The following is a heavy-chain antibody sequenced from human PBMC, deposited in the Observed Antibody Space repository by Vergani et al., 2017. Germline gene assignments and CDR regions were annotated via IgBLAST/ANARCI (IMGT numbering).Heavy chain of an antibody. D-gene: IGHD1-1*01. J-gene: IGHJ4*02. V-gene: IGHV4-38-2*02. CDR2: IHNRGKT. CDR3: TGDTHSWKRADY. Sequence: QVRLEESGPGLVKPSETLSLTCSVSGYSIGSGFYWAWIRQSPGEGLQWLTSIHNRGKTYHNPSLKSRVSVSLDTSKNRFSLNLTSVTATDTAVYYWTGDTHSWKRADYWGQGTLVTVSS. CDR1: GYSIGSGFY.